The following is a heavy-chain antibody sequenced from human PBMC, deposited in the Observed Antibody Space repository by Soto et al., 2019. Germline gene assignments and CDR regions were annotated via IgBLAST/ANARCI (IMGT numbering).Heavy chain of an antibody. CDR3: AKDVVFLWFGELFRVPSFFDY. Sequence: GGSLRLSCAASGFTFSSYAMSWVRQAPGKGLEWVSAISGSGGSTYYADSVKGRFTISRDNSKNTLYLQMNSLRAEDTAVYYCAKDVVFLWFGELFRVPSFFDYWGQGTLVTVSS. V-gene: IGHV3-23*01. CDR1: GFTFSSYA. J-gene: IGHJ4*02. D-gene: IGHD3-10*01. CDR2: ISGSGGST.